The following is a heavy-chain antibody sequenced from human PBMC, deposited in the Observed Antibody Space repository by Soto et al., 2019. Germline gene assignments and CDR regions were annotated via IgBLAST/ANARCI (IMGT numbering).Heavy chain of an antibody. CDR2: IWYDGSNK. V-gene: IGHV3-33*01. Sequence: GGSLRLSCAASGFTFSSYGMHWVRQAPGKGLEWVAVIWYDGSNKYYADSVKGRFTISRDNSKNTLYLQMNSLRAEDTAVYYCARDSSEILRFLEWCFDYWGQGTLVTVSS. CDR3: ARDSSEILRFLEWCFDY. CDR1: GFTFSSYG. D-gene: IGHD3-3*01. J-gene: IGHJ4*02.